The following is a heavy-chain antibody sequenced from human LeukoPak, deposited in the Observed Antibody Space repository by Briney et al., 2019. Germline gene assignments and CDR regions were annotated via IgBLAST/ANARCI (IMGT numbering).Heavy chain of an antibody. CDR3: AKDVGDIVVVPAANFDY. V-gene: IGHV3-30*18. Sequence: PGGSLRLSCAASGFTFSSYGMHWVRQAPGKGLEWVAVISYDGSNKYYADSVKGRFTISRDNSKNTLYLQMNSLRAEDTAVYYCAKDVGDIVVVPAANFDYWGQGTLVTVSS. J-gene: IGHJ4*02. CDR1: GFTFSSYG. CDR2: ISYDGSNK. D-gene: IGHD2-2*01.